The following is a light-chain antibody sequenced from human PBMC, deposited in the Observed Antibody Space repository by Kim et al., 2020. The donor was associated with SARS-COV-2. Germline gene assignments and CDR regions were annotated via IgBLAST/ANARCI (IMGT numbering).Light chain of an antibody. CDR1: NSDIGGYNL. CDR3: SSYTSSKTWV. CDR2: DVT. V-gene: IGLV2-14*03. J-gene: IGLJ3*02. Sequence: QSALTQPASVSGSPGQSITISCTGTNSDIGGYNLVSWYQQHPGKAPQLMIYDVTKRPSGVSNRFSGSKSGNTASLTISGLQAEDEADYYSSSYTSSKTWVFGGGTQLTVL.